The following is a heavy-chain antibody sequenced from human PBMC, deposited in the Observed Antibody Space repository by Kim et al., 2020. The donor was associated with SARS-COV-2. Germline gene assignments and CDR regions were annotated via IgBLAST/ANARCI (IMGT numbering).Heavy chain of an antibody. D-gene: IGHD5-12*01. CDR3: ARDESEEMATDY. CDR2: ISSSSSYI. J-gene: IGHJ4*02. V-gene: IGHV3-21*01. Sequence: GGSLRLSCAASGFTFSSYSMNWVRQAPGKGLEWVSSISSSSSYIYYADSVKGRFTISRDNAKNSLYLQMNSLRAEDTAVYYCARDESEEMATDYWGQGTLVTVSS. CDR1: GFTFSSYS.